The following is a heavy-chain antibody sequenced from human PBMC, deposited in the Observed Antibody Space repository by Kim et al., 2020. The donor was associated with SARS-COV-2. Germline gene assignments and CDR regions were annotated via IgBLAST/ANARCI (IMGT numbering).Heavy chain of an antibody. CDR3: AKGSYYYDSSGYSDYYYGMDV. V-gene: IGHV3-30*18. J-gene: IGHJ6*02. CDR1: GFTFSSYG. Sequence: GGSLRLSCAASGFTFSSYGMHWVRQAPGKGLEWVAVISYDGSNKYYADSVKGRFTISRDNSKNTLYLQMNSLRAEDTAVYYCAKGSYYYDSSGYSDYYYGMDVWGQGTTVTVSS. D-gene: IGHD3-22*01. CDR2: ISYDGSNK.